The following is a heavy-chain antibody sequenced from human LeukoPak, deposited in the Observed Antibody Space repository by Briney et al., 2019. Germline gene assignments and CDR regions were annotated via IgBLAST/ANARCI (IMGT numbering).Heavy chain of an antibody. CDR3: ARGSVRGEFDP. D-gene: IGHD3-10*01. CDR1: GGSISTYY. J-gene: IGHJ5*02. V-gene: IGHV4-59*01. Sequence: PSETLSLTCTLSGGSISTYYWSWVRQPPGKGLEWIGYIYYTGSTDYNPSLKCRVTMSVDTSKNQFSLKLSSVTAADTAVYSCARGSVRGEFDPWGQGTLVTVSS. CDR2: IYYTGST.